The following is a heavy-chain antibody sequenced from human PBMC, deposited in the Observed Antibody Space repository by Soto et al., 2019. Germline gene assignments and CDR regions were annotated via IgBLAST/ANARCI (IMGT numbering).Heavy chain of an antibody. CDR1: GGSIRGYY. CDR2: MYNTGST. Sequence: SATLSLTCTVSGGSIRGYYWSWILQTPGKGLEWIGYMYNTGSTVYNPSFKSRVTISVDTSKNQFSLKLNSVTAADTAVYYCARDLWGYCGTDCYPLDVWGQGTTVT. CDR3: ARDLWGYCGTDCYPLDV. V-gene: IGHV4-59*01. J-gene: IGHJ6*02. D-gene: IGHD2-21*02.